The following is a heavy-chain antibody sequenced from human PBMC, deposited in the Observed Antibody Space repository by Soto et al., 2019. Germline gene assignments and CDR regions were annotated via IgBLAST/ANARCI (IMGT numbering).Heavy chain of an antibody. J-gene: IGHJ4*02. CDR3: VRGKVKFDF. CDR2: IYQSGNT. V-gene: IGHV4-38-2*02. CDR1: NYSISSGYH. Sequence: KSSETLSLTCIVSNYSISSGYHWGWIRQPPGKGLEGIGTIYQSGNTYQNPSLKSRVILSIDTSKNQFSLNLRNVTAADTAVYYCVRGKVKFDFWGKGILVTVSS.